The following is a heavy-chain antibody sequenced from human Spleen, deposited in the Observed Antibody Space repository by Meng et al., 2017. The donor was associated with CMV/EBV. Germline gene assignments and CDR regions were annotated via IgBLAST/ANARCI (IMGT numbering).Heavy chain of an antibody. J-gene: IGHJ6*02. D-gene: IGHD2-2*02. CDR2: ISASIGGT. CDR3: AREAVPAAILDYYYYYGMDV. CDR1: GFTFSSYA. Sequence: GALKISCAASGFTFSSYAMNWVRQAPGKGLEWVSGISASIGGTYYADSVKGRFTISRDNLKNTLYLQMNRLRAEDTAVYYCAREAVPAAILDYYYYYGMDVWGQGTTVTVSS. V-gene: IGHV3-23*01.